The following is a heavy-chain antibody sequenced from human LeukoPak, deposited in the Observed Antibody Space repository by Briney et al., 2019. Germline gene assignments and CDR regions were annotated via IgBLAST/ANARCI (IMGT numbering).Heavy chain of an antibody. Sequence: ASVKVSCEASGYTFTGYYMHWVRQAPGQGLEWMGIINPSGGSTSYAQKFQGRVTMTRDTSTSTVYMELSSLRSEDTAVYYCARARLAYCGGDCSLDFQHWGQGTLVTVSS. D-gene: IGHD2-21*02. CDR3: ARARLAYCGGDCSLDFQH. CDR1: GYTFTGYY. J-gene: IGHJ1*01. CDR2: INPSGGST. V-gene: IGHV1-46*01.